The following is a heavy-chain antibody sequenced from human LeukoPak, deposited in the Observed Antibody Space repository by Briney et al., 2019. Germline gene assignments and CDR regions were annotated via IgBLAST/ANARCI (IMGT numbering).Heavy chain of an antibody. CDR1: GFTFSSYA. D-gene: IGHD3-10*01. CDR3: AKAGYYGSGSYFLNDAFDI. V-gene: IGHV3-23*01. CDR2: ISGSGGST. Sequence: PGGSLRLSCAASGFTFSSYAMSWVRQAPGKGLEWVSAISGSGGSTYYADSVKGRFTISRDNSKNTLYLQMNSLRAEDTAVYYCAKAGYYGSGSYFLNDAFDIWGQGTMVTVSS. J-gene: IGHJ3*02.